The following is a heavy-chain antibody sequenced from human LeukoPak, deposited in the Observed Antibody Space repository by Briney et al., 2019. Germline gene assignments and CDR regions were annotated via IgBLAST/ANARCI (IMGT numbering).Heavy chain of an antibody. Sequence: SETRSLTCTVSGGSISSYYWSWIRQPPGKVLEWIGYIYYSGSTNYNPSLKSRVTISVDTSKNQFSLKLSSVTAADTAVYYCARLPFFAGGPDYWGQGTLVTVSS. D-gene: IGHD3-10*01. CDR2: IYYSGST. V-gene: IGHV4-59*08. J-gene: IGHJ4*02. CDR1: GGSISSYY. CDR3: ARLPFFAGGPDY.